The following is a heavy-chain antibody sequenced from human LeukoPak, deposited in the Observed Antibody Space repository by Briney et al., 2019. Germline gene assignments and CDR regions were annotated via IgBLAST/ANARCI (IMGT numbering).Heavy chain of an antibody. CDR3: AGEGGGIAARNYYYYYMDV. CDR2: IIPIFGTA. Sequence: ASVKVSCKASGGTFSSYAISWVRQAPGQGLEWMGGIIPIFGTANYAQKFQGRVTITADKSTSTAYMELSSLRSEDTAVYYCAGEGGGIAARNYYYYYMDVWGKGTTVTVSS. V-gene: IGHV1-69*06. D-gene: IGHD6-6*01. J-gene: IGHJ6*03. CDR1: GGTFSSYA.